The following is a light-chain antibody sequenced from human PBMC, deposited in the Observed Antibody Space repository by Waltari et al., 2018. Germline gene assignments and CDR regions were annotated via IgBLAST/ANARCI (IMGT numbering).Light chain of an antibody. V-gene: IGLV2-23*02. Sequence: QSPLTQPASVSASPGQSITISCTGTSSDIGNDNLVTWYQQHSGKVPKLIMCDVTQRPSGFSDRCHGSYSGNTAYLTISGLQEDDEAEYYCCSYAVSSTLVFGGGTKVTVL. CDR1: SSDIGNDNL. CDR3: CSYAVSSTLV. CDR2: DVT. J-gene: IGLJ2*01.